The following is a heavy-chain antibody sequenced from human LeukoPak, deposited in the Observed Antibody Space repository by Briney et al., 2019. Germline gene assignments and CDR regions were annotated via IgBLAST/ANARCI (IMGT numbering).Heavy chain of an antibody. Sequence: SGPTLVKPTQTLTLTCTFSGFSLRTSEVGVRWIRQPTGKALEWLSLLYWNDDKRYSTSLKSRLTITKDTSKYQVILTMTSMDPVDTATYFCAHIARYCSGSTCYFSSGFGYWGQGTLVTVSS. V-gene: IGHV2-5*01. J-gene: IGHJ4*02. CDR2: LYWNDDK. CDR3: AHIARYCSGSTCYFSSGFGY. D-gene: IGHD2-2*01. CDR1: GFSLRTSEVG.